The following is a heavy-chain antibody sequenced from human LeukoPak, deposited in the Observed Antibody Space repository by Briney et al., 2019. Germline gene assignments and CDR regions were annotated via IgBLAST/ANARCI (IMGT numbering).Heavy chain of an antibody. J-gene: IGHJ4*02. CDR2: ISSSGSTI. Sequence: GGSLRLSCAASGFTFSDYYMSWIRQAPGKGLEWVSYISSSGSTIYYADSVKGRFTISRDNAKNSLYLQMNSLRAEDTAVYYCARDGIAPSQWLARPPFFDYWGQGTLVTVSS. V-gene: IGHV3-11*01. CDR3: ARDGIAPSQWLARPPFFDY. D-gene: IGHD6-19*01. CDR1: GFTFSDYY.